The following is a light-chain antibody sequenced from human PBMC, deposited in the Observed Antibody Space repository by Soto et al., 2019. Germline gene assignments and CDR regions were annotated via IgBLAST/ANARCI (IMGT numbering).Light chain of an antibody. Sequence: QLVLTQSPSASASLGASVKLTCTLSSGHSSYAIAWHQQQPEKGPRYLMKLDSDGSHSKGDGIPDRFSGSSSGAKRYLTISSLQSEDEADYYCQTWVTGIRVFGGGTKLTVL. J-gene: IGLJ3*02. CDR2: LDSDGSH. V-gene: IGLV4-69*01. CDR1: SGHSSYA. CDR3: QTWVTGIRV.